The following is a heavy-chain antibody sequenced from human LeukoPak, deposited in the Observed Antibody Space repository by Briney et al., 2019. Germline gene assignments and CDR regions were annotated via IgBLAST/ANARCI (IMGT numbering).Heavy chain of an antibody. Sequence: SETLSLTCTASGGSISSSSYYWGWIRQPPGKGLEWIGSIYYSGNTYYNPSLKSRVTISIDTSKNQFSLKLSSVTAADTAVYYCVRGPRLIAAAGTVGWFDPWGQGTLVTVSS. CDR1: GGSISSSSYY. CDR3: VRGPRLIAAAGTVGWFDP. D-gene: IGHD6-13*01. J-gene: IGHJ5*02. V-gene: IGHV4-39*07. CDR2: IYYSGNT.